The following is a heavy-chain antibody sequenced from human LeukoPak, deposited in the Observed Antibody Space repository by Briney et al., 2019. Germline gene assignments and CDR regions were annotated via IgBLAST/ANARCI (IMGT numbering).Heavy chain of an antibody. CDR2: ISAYNGDT. CDR3: AVRNRSSWSPFDF. V-gene: IGHV1-18*01. CDR1: GYTFTNYG. Sequence: ASVTVSFKSSGYTFTNYGISWVRQAPGQGLEWMGWISAYNGDTNYAQKLQGRVTMTTDTSTSTAYMELRSLRSDDTAVYYCAVRNRSSWSPFDFWGQGTLVTVSS. D-gene: IGHD6-13*01. J-gene: IGHJ4*02.